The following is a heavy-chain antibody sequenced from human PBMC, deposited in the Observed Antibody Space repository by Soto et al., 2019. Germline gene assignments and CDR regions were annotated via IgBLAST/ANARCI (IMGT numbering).Heavy chain of an antibody. Sequence: PSQTHSLTCAISGDSVSSNSAAWNWIWQSPSRGLEWLGRTYYRSTWYNDYALSVRRRITITADTSKNQFSLQVNSVTPEDTAMYYCARGTPFLLNFDSRGQGTPVIVSS. CDR3: ARGTPFLLNFDS. J-gene: IGHJ4*02. D-gene: IGHD1-26*01. V-gene: IGHV6-1*01. CDR2: TYYRSTWYN. CDR1: GDSVSSNSAA.